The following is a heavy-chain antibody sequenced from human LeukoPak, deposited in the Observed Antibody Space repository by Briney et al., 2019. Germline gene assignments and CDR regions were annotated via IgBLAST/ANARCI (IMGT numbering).Heavy chain of an antibody. J-gene: IGHJ4*02. V-gene: IGHV3-21*01. Sequence: GGSLRLSCAAFGFTFSSYSMNWVRQAPGKGLEWVSSITSPVGRMYYADSLKGRITISRDNARSTLYLQMNSLRAEDTAVYYCATDGRSSGWYGFDYWGQGILVTVSS. CDR2: ITSPVGRM. CDR1: GFTFSSYS. D-gene: IGHD6-19*01. CDR3: ATDGRSSGWYGFDY.